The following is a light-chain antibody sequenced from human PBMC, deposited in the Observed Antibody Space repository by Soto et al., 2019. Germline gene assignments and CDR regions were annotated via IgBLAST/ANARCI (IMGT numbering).Light chain of an antibody. V-gene: IGKV3-15*01. Sequence: ETVMTQSPATLSVSPGEGATLSCRASQNINNNLAWYQQKPGQAPRLLIYGASRRATGVPARFSGSGSGTEFTLTISSLQSEDFAVYYCQQYNNWPPWTFGQGTKVDIK. CDR2: GAS. J-gene: IGKJ1*01. CDR3: QQYNNWPPWT. CDR1: QNINNN.